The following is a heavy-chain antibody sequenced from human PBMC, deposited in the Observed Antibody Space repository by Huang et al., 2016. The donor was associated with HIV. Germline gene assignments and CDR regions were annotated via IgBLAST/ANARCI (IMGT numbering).Heavy chain of an antibody. V-gene: IGHV3-43*01. D-gene: IGHD2-8*02. CDR1: GFTFDDYT. CDR2: SNWKSGKL. J-gene: IGHJ4*01. CDR3: AKATGYWGSHFDA. Sequence: MELVESGGAVVQPGRSLRLYCACSGFTFDDYTMQWVRPVPGKMQDWVSRSNWKSGKLHDSETVKGRFIISRDNSKNSLYLQLNKLTTDDTAFYYCAKATGYWGSHFDAWGHGTLVTVSS.